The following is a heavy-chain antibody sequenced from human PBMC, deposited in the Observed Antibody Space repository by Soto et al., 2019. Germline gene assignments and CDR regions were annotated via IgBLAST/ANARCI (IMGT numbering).Heavy chain of an antibody. V-gene: IGHV4-39*01. CDR3: ARQIRFPHMDV. J-gene: IGHJ6*02. CDR1: GHSMSNTDYF. Sequence: PSETLSLTCTVSGHSMSNTDYFWGWIRQTPWSDLQWIGSLFYTGRTYYNPSLLSRVTISADTSKNQFFLRLTSVTAADTAVYYCARQIRFPHMDVWGQGTTVTVSS. CDR2: LFYTGRT. D-gene: IGHD3-3*01.